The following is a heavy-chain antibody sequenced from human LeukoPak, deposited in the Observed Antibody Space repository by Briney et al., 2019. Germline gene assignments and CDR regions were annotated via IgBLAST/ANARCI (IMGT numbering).Heavy chain of an antibody. V-gene: IGHV3-23*01. D-gene: IGHD4-17*01. CDR3: AKFGTVTTEFEIDY. Sequence: GGSLRLSCAASGFTFSSYGMSWVRQAPGKGLGWGSAISGSGGSTYYADSVKGRFTISRDNSKNTLYLQMNSLRAEDTAVYYCAKFGTVTTEFEIDYWGQGTLVTVSS. CDR2: ISGSGGST. CDR1: GFTFSSYG. J-gene: IGHJ4*02.